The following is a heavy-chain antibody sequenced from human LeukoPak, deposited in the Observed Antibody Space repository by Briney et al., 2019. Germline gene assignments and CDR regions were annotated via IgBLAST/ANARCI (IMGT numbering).Heavy chain of an antibody. CDR1: GFTFSSYA. V-gene: IGHV3-23*01. D-gene: IGHD4-17*01. CDR3: ARVVYGDYCSDFDY. CDR2: ISGSAGST. J-gene: IGHJ4*02. Sequence: GGSLRLSCAASGFTFSSYAMSWVRQAPGKGLEWVSVISGSAGSTSYADSVKGRFTISRGNSKNTLYLQMSSLRAEDTAVYYCARVVYGDYCSDFDYWGQGTLVTVSS.